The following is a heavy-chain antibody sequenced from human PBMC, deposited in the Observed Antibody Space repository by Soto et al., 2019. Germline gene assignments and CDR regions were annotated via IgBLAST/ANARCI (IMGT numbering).Heavy chain of an antibody. CDR2: ISSSSSYI. V-gene: IGHV3-21*01. CDR3: QCGGDPRPGDAFDI. D-gene: IGHD2-21*02. Sequence: PGGSLRLACAASGFTFSSYSMNWVRQAPGKGLEWVSSISSSSSYIYYADSVKGRFTISRDNAKNSLYLQMNSLRAEDTAVYYWQCGGDPRPGDAFDIWGQGTRVTVSS. CDR1: GFTFSSYS. J-gene: IGHJ3*02.